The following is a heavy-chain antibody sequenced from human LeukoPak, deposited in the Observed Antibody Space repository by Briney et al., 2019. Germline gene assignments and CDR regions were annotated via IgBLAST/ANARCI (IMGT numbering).Heavy chain of an antibody. CDR2: ISGSGDST. CDR1: GFTFNNYA. CDR3: ARNDYGDYAHAEYFQH. J-gene: IGHJ1*01. D-gene: IGHD4-17*01. Sequence: GGSLRLSCAASGFTFNNYAMNWVRQAPGRGLEWVSAISGSGDSTYYADSVKGRFTISRDNSKSTLYLQMNSLRAEDTAVYYCARNDYGDYAHAEYFQHWGQGTLVTVSS. V-gene: IGHV3-23*01.